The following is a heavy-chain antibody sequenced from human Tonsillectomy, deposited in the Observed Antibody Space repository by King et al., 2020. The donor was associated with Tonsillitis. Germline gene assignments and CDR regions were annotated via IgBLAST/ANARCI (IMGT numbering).Heavy chain of an antibody. D-gene: IGHD6-19*01. CDR3: ARPRIAVAGPYYFDY. Sequence: QLVQSGAEVKKPGESLKISCKGSGYSFSRNWIGWVRQMPGKGLEWMGIIYPGDSETRYNPSFQVQVTFSADKSINTAYLQWSSLKASDTAMYYCARPRIAVAGPYYFDYWGQGTLVTVSS. V-gene: IGHV5-51*01. CDR1: GYSFSRNW. CDR2: IYPGDSET. J-gene: IGHJ4*02.